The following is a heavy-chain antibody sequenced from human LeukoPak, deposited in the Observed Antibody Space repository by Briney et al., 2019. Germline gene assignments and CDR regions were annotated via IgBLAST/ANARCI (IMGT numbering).Heavy chain of an antibody. Sequence: ASVKVSCKVSGYTLTEFSMHWVRQAPGKGLEWMGGFDPEDGETIYAQELQGRVTMTKDTSTDTAYMELSSLRSEDTAVYYCARALAAAAGRRAGMMGDWGQGTLVTVSS. CDR1: GYTLTEFS. J-gene: IGHJ4*02. D-gene: IGHD6-13*01. CDR2: FDPEDGET. V-gene: IGHV1-24*01. CDR3: ARALAAAAGRRAGMMGD.